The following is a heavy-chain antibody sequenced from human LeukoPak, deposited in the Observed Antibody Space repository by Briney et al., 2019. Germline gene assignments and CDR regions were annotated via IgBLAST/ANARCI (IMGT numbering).Heavy chain of an antibody. CDR2: ITSSSSSI. D-gene: IGHD4/OR15-4a*01. Sequence: GSLRLSCVASGFTFSIYTMSWVRQAPGKGLEWVSSITSSSSSIYSADSVKGRLTISRDNARNSLYLEMNSLRDEDTAVYYCARDLAWGAYWGQGTLVTVSS. CDR1: GFTFSIYT. V-gene: IGHV3-21*01. J-gene: IGHJ4*02. CDR3: ARDLAWGAY.